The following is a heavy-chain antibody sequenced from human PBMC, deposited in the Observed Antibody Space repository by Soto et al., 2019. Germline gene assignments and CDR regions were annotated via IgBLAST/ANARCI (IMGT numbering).Heavy chain of an antibody. D-gene: IGHD2-15*01. CDR3: RRIGANANRFSEY. V-gene: IGHV5-51*01. J-gene: IGHJ4*02. CDR2: IYPGDSDT. Sequence: PGESLKISCKGSGYSFTSYWIGWVRPMPGEGRECLGVIYPGDSDTIYIPSLQGQVTISDDKSLSTAYLKWSSLRASHSAIYYCRRIGANANRFSEYGCQGTLVTVSS. CDR1: GYSFTSYW.